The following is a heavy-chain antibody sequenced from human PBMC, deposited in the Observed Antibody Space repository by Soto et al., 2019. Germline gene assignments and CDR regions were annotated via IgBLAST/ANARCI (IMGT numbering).Heavy chain of an antibody. J-gene: IGHJ3*02. D-gene: IGHD4-17*01. CDR1: GYTFTCYY. CDR2: INPNSGGT. CDR3: AREGDYGDYPRLNAFDI. Sequence: ASVKVSCKASGYTFTCYYMHWVRQAPGQGLEWMGWINPNSGGTNYAQKFQGWVTMTRDTSISTAYMELSRLRSDDTAVYYCAREGDYGDYPRLNAFDIWGQGTMVTVSS. V-gene: IGHV1-2*04.